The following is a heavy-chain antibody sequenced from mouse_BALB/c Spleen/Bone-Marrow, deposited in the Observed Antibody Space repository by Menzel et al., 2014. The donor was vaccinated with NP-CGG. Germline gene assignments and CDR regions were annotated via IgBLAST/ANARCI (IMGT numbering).Heavy chain of an antibody. J-gene: IGHJ4*01. V-gene: IGHV1S137*01. CDR3: ASGNYYYAMDY. CDR2: ISTYYGDA. Sequence: VQLQQSGAELVRPGVSVKISRKGSGYTFTDYAMHWVKQSHAKSLEWIGVISTYYGDASYNQKFKGKATMTVDKSSSTAYMELARLTPEDSAIYYCASGNYYYAMDYWGQGTSVTVSS. CDR1: GYTFTDYA. D-gene: IGHD2-1*01.